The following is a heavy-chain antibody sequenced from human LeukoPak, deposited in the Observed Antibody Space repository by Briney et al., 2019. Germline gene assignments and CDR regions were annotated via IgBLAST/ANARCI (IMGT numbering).Heavy chain of an antibody. Sequence: SETLSLTCTVSGGSISSGGYYWSWIRQPPGKGLEWIGYIYYSGSTNYNPSLKSRVTISVDTSKNQFSLKLSSVTAADTAVYYCAREGSSGTGIGYFDYWGQGTLVTVSS. CDR2: IYYSGST. D-gene: IGHD1-14*01. CDR1: GGSISSGGYY. V-gene: IGHV4-61*08. CDR3: AREGSSGTGIGYFDY. J-gene: IGHJ4*02.